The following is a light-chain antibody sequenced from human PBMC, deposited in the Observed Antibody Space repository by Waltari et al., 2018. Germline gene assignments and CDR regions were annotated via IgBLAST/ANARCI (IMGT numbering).Light chain of an antibody. Sequence: DIQMTQSPSTLSTSVGDRVTITCRASQSVKNNLAWYQKKPGKAPKLLIYAASSLESGVPSRFSGSGSGTEFTLTISGLQPDDFATYYCQQYNSYSTFGQGTKVEIK. V-gene: IGKV1-5*03. CDR2: AAS. J-gene: IGKJ1*01. CDR1: QSVKNN. CDR3: QQYNSYST.